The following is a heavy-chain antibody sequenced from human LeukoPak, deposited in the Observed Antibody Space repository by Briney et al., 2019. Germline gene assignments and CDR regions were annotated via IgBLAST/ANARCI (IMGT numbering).Heavy chain of an antibody. CDR1: SGSISSYY. CDR2: IYHSGST. J-gene: IGHJ6*03. Sequence: SETLSLTCSVSSGSISSYYWGWIRQPPGKGLEWIGSIYHSGSTYYNPSLKSRVTVSVDTSKNQFSLKLSSVAAADTAVYYCAREIWGSGFYHMDVWGKGTTVTISS. V-gene: IGHV4-38-2*02. CDR3: AREIWGSGFYHMDV. D-gene: IGHD3-10*01.